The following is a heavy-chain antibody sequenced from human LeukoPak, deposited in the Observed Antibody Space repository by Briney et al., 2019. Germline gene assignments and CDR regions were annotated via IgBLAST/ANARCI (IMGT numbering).Heavy chain of an antibody. Sequence: GGSLRLSCAASGFTFSSYAMSWVRQAPGKGLEWVSAISGSGGSTYYADSVKGRFTISRDNSKNTLYLQVNSLRAEDTAVYYCAKDPAIVVVVAAHFDYWGQGTLATVSS. D-gene: IGHD2-15*01. V-gene: IGHV3-23*01. J-gene: IGHJ4*02. CDR3: AKDPAIVVVVAAHFDY. CDR2: ISGSGGST. CDR1: GFTFSSYA.